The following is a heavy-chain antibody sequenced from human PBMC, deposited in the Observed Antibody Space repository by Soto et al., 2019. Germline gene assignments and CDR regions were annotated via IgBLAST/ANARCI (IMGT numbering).Heavy chain of an antibody. V-gene: IGHV1-2*02. D-gene: IGHD1-7*01. CDR1: GYTFTGYY. CDR3: ARTVTTSGGWFDP. CDR2: INPNSGGT. J-gene: IGHJ5*02. Sequence: ASVKVSCKASGYTFTGYYMHWVRQAPGQGLEWMGWINPNSGGTNYAQNFQGKVTMTRDTSISTAYMELSRLRSDDTAVYYCARTVTTSGGWFDPWGQGTLVTVSS.